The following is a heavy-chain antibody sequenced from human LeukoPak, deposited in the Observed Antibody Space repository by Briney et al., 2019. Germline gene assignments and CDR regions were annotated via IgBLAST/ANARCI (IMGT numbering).Heavy chain of an antibody. D-gene: IGHD5-18*01. CDR2: IYYSGST. V-gene: IGHV4-59*01. CDR1: GGSISSYY. Sequence: SETLSLTCTVSGGSISSYYWSWIRQPPGKGLEWIGYIYYSGSTNYNPPLKSRVTISVHTSKNQFSLKLSSVTAADTAVYYCARVQIAYSYGLFDYWGQGTLVTVSS. CDR3: ARVQIAYSYGLFDY. J-gene: IGHJ4*02.